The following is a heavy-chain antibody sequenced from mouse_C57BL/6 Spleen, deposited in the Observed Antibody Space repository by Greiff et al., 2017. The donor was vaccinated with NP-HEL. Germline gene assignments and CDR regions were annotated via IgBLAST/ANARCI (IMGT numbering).Heavy chain of an antibody. J-gene: IGHJ4*01. D-gene: IGHD2-1*01. CDR2: IWGVGST. CDR3: ARGNYGAMDY. Sequence: VKLVESGPGLVAPSQSLSITCTVSGFSLTSYGVDWVRQSPGKGLEWLGVIWGVGSTNYNSALKSRLSISKDNSKSQVFLKMNSLQTDDTAMYYCARGNYGAMDYWGQGTSVTVSS. CDR1: GFSLTSYG. V-gene: IGHV2-6*01.